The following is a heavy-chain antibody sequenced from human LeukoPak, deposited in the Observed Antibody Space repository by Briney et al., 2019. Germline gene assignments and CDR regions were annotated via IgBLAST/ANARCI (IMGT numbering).Heavy chain of an antibody. J-gene: IGHJ4*02. CDR2: FSYGGST. Sequence: PSETLSLTCTVSGASISTSTYYWGWIRQPPGEGLEWIGSFSYGGSTYYNPSLRSRVTISVDTSKNQFSLKLSSVTTADTAIYYCARHVYSSSPFDYWGQGTLVTVSS. D-gene: IGHD6-13*01. CDR1: GASISTSTYY. V-gene: IGHV4-39*01. CDR3: ARHVYSSSPFDY.